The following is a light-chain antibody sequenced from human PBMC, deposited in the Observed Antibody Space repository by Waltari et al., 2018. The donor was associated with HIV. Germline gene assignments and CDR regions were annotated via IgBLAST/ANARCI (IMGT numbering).Light chain of an antibody. CDR1: SSDAGDSNF. J-gene: IGLJ2*01. V-gene: IGLV2-14*01. Sequence: QSALTQPASVSGSPGQSITLSSPGTSSDAGDSNFVSWYQQPPGRAPKLIIYEVIRRPSGVSNRFSGSKSGNTASLTISGLQAEDEADYSCGSYTNTTTSVVFGGGTKLTVL. CDR2: EVI. CDR3: GSYTNTTTSVV.